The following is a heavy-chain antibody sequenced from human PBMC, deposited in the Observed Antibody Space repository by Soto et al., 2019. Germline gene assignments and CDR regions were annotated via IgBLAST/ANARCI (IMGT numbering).Heavy chain of an antibody. CDR3: VTGYSSRWYYFDY. J-gene: IGHJ4*02. Sequence: ASVKVSCKDSGSTFTGYYVHWVRHAPGRGLEWMGWISLDSGDTHQAQKFQGRVAMTRDTSISTAYMELSSLTSDDTAVYYCVTGYSSRWYYFDYWGQGALVTVSS. CDR1: GSTFTGYY. CDR2: ISLDSGDT. V-gene: IGHV1-2*02. D-gene: IGHD6-13*01.